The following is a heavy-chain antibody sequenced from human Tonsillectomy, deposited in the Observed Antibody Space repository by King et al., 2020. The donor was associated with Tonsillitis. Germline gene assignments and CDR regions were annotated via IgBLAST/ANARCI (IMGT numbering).Heavy chain of an antibody. J-gene: IGHJ4*02. CDR3: ATDYAHDHGDHLDN. CDR1: GDSISSGAFY. V-gene: IGHV4-30-4*01. CDR2: IYHSGNT. Sequence: VQLQESGPGLVKPSQTLSLICTVSGDSISSGAFYWTWIRQPPGKGLEWIGYIYHSGNTYYNPSLKSRITMSVDTSKNQFALNLSSVTAADTAVYYCATDYAHDHGDHLDNWGQGTMVTVSS. D-gene: IGHD4-17*01.